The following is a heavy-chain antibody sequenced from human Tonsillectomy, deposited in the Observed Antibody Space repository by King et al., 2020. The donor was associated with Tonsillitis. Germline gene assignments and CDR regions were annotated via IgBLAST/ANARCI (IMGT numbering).Heavy chain of an antibody. V-gene: IGHV3-9*01. CDR2: INWNSGSI. Sequence: VQLVESGGGLVQPGRSLRLSCAVSGFTFDDYAIHWVRQAPGKGLEWVSGINWNSGSIGYADSVKGRFTISRDNAKNSLYLQMNSLRAEDTALYYCAKGAGLEWLLYPFDYWGQGTLVTVSS. D-gene: IGHD3-3*01. CDR1: GFTFDDYA. CDR3: AKGAGLEWLLYPFDY. J-gene: IGHJ4*02.